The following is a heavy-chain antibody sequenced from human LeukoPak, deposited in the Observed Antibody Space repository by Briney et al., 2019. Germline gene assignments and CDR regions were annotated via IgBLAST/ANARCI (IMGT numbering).Heavy chain of an antibody. Sequence: GGSLRLSCAASGFTFSSYAMSWVRQAPGKGLGWVSAISGSGGSTYYADSVKGRFTISRDNSKNTLYLQMNSLRAEDTAVYYCAKDRDSSGYPYYFDYWGQGTLVTVSS. CDR3: AKDRDSSGYPYYFDY. CDR1: GFTFSSYA. CDR2: ISGSGGST. J-gene: IGHJ4*02. V-gene: IGHV3-23*01. D-gene: IGHD3-22*01.